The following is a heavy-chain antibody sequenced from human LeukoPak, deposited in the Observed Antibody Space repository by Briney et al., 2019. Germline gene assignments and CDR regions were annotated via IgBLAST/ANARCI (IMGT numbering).Heavy chain of an antibody. D-gene: IGHD3/OR15-3a*01. CDR1: GFTFSSYA. J-gene: IGHJ4*02. V-gene: IGHV3-23*01. Sequence: TGGSLRLSCAASGFTFSSYAMSWVRQAPGKGLEWVSGISGSGGSTYYADSVKGRFIISRDNSKNTLSLQPNSLRPEDTALYYCAKHFCTGLDCSLFDSWGQGTLVTVSS. CDR3: AKHFCTGLDCSLFDS. CDR2: ISGSGGST.